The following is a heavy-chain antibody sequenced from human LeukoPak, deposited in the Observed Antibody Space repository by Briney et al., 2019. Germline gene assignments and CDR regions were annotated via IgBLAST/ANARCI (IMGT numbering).Heavy chain of an antibody. D-gene: IGHD3-16*01. CDR1: GFTFSSYA. CDR3: ARRAYGAFGI. J-gene: IGHJ3*02. CDR2: IKQDGSEK. V-gene: IGHV3-7*01. Sequence: GGSLRLSCAASGFTFSSYAMSWVRQATGKGLEWVANIKQDGSEKYYVASVKGRFTVSRDNAKNSLYLQMSSLRAEDTAVYYCARRAYGAFGIWGQGTMVTVSS.